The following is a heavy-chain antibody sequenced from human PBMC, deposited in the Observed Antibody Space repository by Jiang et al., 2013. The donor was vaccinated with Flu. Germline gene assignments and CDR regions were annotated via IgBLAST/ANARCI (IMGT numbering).Heavy chain of an antibody. CDR1: GFTFSSYA. CDR2: ISGSGGST. V-gene: IGHV3-23*01. D-gene: IGHD3-3*01. Sequence: VQLLESGGGLVQPGGSLRLSCAASGFTFSSYAMSWVRQAPGKGLEWVSAISGSGGSTYYADSVKGRFTISRDNSKNTLYLQMNSLRAEDTAVYYCAKDVNPDFWSGPHGVWYFDLWGRGTLVTVSS. J-gene: IGHJ2*01. CDR3: AKDVNPDFWSGPHGVWYFDL.